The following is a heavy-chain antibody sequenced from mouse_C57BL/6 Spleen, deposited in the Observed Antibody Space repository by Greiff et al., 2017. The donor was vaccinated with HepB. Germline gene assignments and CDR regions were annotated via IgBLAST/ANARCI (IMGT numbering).Heavy chain of an antibody. D-gene: IGHD2-2*01. Sequence: DVQLQESGGGLVQPGGSMKLSCVASGFTFSNYWMNWVRQSPEKGLEWVAQIRLKSDNYATHYAESVKGRFTISRDDSKSSVYLQMNNLRAEDTGIYYCTDSTMVTTEFAYWGQGTLVTVSA. CDR3: TDSTMVTTEFAY. J-gene: IGHJ3*01. CDR2: IRLKSDNYAT. V-gene: IGHV6-3*01. CDR1: GFTFSNYW.